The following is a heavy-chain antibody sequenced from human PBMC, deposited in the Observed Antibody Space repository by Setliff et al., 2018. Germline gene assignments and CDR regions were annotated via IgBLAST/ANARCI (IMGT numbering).Heavy chain of an antibody. J-gene: IGHJ3*02. CDR2: IIPIFGTA. V-gene: IGHV1-69*08. D-gene: IGHD3-3*01. CDR3: AISTIFGVVSPTPDAFDI. CDR1: GGTFSIYT. Sequence: SVKVSCKAFGGTFSIYTISWVRQAPGQGLEWMGRIIPIFGTANYAQKFQGRVTITADKSTSTAYMELSSLRSEDTAVYYCAISTIFGVVSPTPDAFDIWGQGTMVTVS.